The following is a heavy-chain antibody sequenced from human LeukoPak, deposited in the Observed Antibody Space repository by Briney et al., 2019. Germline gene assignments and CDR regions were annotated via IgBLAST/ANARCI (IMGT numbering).Heavy chain of an antibody. CDR3: AKDPVYGSGQSHPSDY. D-gene: IGHD3-3*01. CDR1: GFTFSSYA. CDR2: VSGNGGIT. V-gene: IGHV3-23*01. J-gene: IGHJ4*02. Sequence: LAGGSLRLSCAASGFTFSSYAMSWVRQAPGKGLEWVSTVSGNGGITYYADTMKGRFTISRDNSKNTLFLQMNSLRGEDTAVYYCAKDPVYGSGQSHPSDYWGQGTLVTVSS.